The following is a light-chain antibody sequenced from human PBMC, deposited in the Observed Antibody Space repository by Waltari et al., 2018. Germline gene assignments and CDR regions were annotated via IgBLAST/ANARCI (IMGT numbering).Light chain of an antibody. Sequence: EVVMTQSPATLSVSPGERVTLSCRASQSVGNDLAWYQQRPGQAPRLLIYSASTRAIGIPARFSGSGSGTEFTLTISGMESDDFAVYYCQHYHDWPPVAFGPGTKVD. CDR2: SAS. J-gene: IGKJ3*01. CDR1: QSVGND. V-gene: IGKV3-15*01. CDR3: QHYHDWPPVA.